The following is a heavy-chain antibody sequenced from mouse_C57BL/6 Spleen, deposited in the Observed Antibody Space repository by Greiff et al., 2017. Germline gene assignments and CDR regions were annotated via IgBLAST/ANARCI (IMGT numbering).Heavy chain of an antibody. CDR3: ARFLRYAPFAY. V-gene: IGHV1-64*01. D-gene: IGHD6-5*01. J-gene: IGHJ3*01. Sequence: VKLQQPGAELVKPGASVKLSCKASGYTFTSYWMHWVKQRPGQGLEWIGMIHPNSGSTNYNEKFKSKATLTVDKSSSTAYMQLSSLTSEDSAVYYCARFLRYAPFAYWGQGTLVTVSA. CDR2: IHPNSGST. CDR1: GYTFTSYW.